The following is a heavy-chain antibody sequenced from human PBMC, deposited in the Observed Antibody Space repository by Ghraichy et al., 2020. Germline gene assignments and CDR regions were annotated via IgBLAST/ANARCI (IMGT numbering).Heavy chain of an antibody. J-gene: IGHJ6*03. V-gene: IGHV4-59*01. CDR3: ARVRRGGWSAPLGFVHYYMDV. D-gene: IGHD6-19*01. Sequence: SETLSLTCTVSGGSMTSYVWGWIRQPPGKGLEWLGYISYTGTTNYNPSLKSRVIMSVDTSKNLFSLELSSVTAADTAVYYCARVRRGGWSAPLGFVHYYMDVWGKGTSVTASS. CDR2: ISYTGTT. CDR1: GGSMTSYV.